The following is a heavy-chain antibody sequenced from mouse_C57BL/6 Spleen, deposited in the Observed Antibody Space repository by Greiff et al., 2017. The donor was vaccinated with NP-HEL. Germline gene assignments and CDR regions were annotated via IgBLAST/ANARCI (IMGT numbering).Heavy chain of an antibody. CDR1: GYTFTDYE. V-gene: IGHV1-15*01. J-gene: IGHJ2*01. D-gene: IGHD1-1*01. Sequence: VQVVESGAELVRPGASVTLSCKASGYTFTDYEMHWVKQTPVHGLEWIGAIDPETGGTAYNQKFKGKAILTADKSSSTAYMELRSLTSEDSAVYYCTTTDWGQGTTLTVSS. CDR2: IDPETGGT. CDR3: TTTD.